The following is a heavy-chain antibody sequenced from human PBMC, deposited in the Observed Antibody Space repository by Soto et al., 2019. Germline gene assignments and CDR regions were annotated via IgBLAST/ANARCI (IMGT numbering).Heavy chain of an antibody. CDR2: IKEDGSEK. Sequence: EVQLVESGGGLVQPGGSLRLSCVASGITFSDYWMSWVRQAPGKGLEWVANIKEDGSEKYNVDSVKGRFTISRDNAKNSLYMQMNSLRAEDTAVYYFARDYNREFDYWGQGTPVTVPS. D-gene: IGHD3-10*01. CDR3: ARDYNREFDY. V-gene: IGHV3-7*05. CDR1: GITFSDYW. J-gene: IGHJ4*02.